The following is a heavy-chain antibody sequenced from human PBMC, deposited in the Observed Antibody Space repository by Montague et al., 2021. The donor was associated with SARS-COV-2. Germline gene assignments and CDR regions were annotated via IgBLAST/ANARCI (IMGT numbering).Heavy chain of an antibody. V-gene: IGHV4-39*01. J-gene: IGHJ2*01. CDR1: SASISNDIYY. D-gene: IGHD1-1*01. CDR3: ARQDIQLRFDL. Sequence: SETLSLTCTVSSASISNDIYYWGWIRQPPGKGPEWIGGSRYGGTSYYNPSLKSRVTISIDTSKNQCSRTMTAATAADTAVYFCARQDIQLRFDLWGRGTLDTVSS. CDR2: SRYGGTS.